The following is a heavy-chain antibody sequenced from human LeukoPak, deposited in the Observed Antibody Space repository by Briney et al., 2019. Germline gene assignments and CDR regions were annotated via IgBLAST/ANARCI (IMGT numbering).Heavy chain of an antibody. D-gene: IGHD3-16*01. Sequence: GASVKVSGKVAGYTLNEVSMHWVRQAPGKGLEWLGGFDPEDGERIYAQKFQGRVTMTEDTSTDTAYMELSSLTSEDTAMYYCATENFGLGSPFDPWGQGALVTVSS. J-gene: IGHJ5*02. CDR3: ATENFGLGSPFDP. V-gene: IGHV1-24*01. CDR1: GYTLNEVS. CDR2: FDPEDGER.